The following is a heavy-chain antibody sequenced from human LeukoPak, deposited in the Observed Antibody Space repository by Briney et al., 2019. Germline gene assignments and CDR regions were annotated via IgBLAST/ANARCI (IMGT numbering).Heavy chain of an antibody. D-gene: IGHD5-12*01. CDR1: GFTFSRFG. V-gene: IGHV3-30*03. Sequence: GGSLRLSCAASGFTFSRFGMQWFRQAPGKGLEWVAVISYDGSDKYYADSVKGRFTISRDNSNNTLYLQMNSLRPEDTAVYYCAIRGGDRGLFFDYWGQGTLVTVSS. CDR3: AIRGGDRGLFFDY. J-gene: IGHJ4*02. CDR2: ISYDGSDK.